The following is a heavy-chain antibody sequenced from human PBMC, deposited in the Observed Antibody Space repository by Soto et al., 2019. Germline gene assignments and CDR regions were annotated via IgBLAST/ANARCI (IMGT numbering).Heavy chain of an antibody. CDR3: AKDKLYSNYEYYFDY. J-gene: IGHJ4*02. CDR2: ISWNRGSI. V-gene: IGHV3-9*01. CDR1: GFTFENYA. D-gene: IGHD4-4*01. Sequence: EVQLVESGGGLVQPGRSLRLSCAASGFTFENYAMHWVRQAPGKGLAWVAGISWNRGSIGYADSVKGRFTISRDNAKNFLYLQMNSLRAEDTALYYCAKDKLYSNYEYYFDYWGRGTLVTVSS.